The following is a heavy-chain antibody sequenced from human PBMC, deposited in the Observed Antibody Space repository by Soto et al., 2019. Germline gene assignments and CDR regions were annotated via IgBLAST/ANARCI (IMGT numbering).Heavy chain of an antibody. J-gene: IGHJ4*02. D-gene: IGHD5-12*01. CDR3: HGYGY. CDR1: GFTVRANY. CDR2: IYSGGTT. Sequence: EVQLVESGGGLIQPGGSLRLSCAVSGFTVRANYMSWVRQAPGKGLEWVSVIYSGGTTYYADSVKGRFIISRDISKTALYLQMNIRRAEDTAVYYCHGYGYWGQGTLVTVSA. V-gene: IGHV3-53*01.